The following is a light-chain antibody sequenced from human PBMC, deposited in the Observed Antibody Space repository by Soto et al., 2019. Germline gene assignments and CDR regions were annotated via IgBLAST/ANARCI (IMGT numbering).Light chain of an antibody. CDR1: QSVGHN. CDR3: QQYNNWPRT. Sequence: DIVMTQSPVTPSVSPGDRATLSCRASQSVGHNLAWFQQKPGQAPRLLIYGASAGATGIPDRFSGSGFGTEFTLTISSLQSEDLAVYYCQQYNNWPRTFGQGTKVE. J-gene: IGKJ1*01. V-gene: IGKV3-15*01. CDR2: GAS.